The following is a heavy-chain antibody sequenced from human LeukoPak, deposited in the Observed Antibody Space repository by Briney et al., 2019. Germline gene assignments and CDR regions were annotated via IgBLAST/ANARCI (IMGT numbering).Heavy chain of an antibody. Sequence: SGTLSLTCAVFGGSISSSNWWSWVRQPPGKGLEWIGEIYHSGSTNYNPSLKSRVTISVDKSKNQFSLKLSSVTAADTAVYYCARGAAAGRPCNWFDPWGQGTLVTVSS. D-gene: IGHD6-13*01. J-gene: IGHJ5*02. CDR3: ARGAAAGRPCNWFDP. V-gene: IGHV4-4*02. CDR2: IYHSGST. CDR1: GGSISSSNW.